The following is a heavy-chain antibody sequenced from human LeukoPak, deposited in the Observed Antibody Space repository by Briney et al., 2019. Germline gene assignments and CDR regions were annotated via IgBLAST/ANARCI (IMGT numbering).Heavy chain of an antibody. CDR1: GFTFSSYR. CDR2: IKQDGSEK. D-gene: IGHD2-2*01. CDR3: ARHEYCSSTSCYAVYYFDY. V-gene: IGHV3-7*01. Sequence: GGSLRLSCAASGFTFSSYRMSWVRQAPGKGLEWVANIKQDGSEKYYVDSVKGRFTISRDNAKNSLYLQMNSLRAEDTAVYYCARHEYCSSTSCYAVYYFDYWGQGTLVTVSS. J-gene: IGHJ4*02.